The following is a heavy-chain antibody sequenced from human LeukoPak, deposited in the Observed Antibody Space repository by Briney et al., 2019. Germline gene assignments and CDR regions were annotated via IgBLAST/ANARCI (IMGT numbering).Heavy chain of an antibody. J-gene: IGHJ2*01. CDR1: GFNLRNYD. V-gene: IGHV3-33*01. Sequence: GGSLRLSCAASGFNLRNYDMDWVRQVPGKGLEWVAVIWDDGTNKYYAESVRGRFSIARDDSKKMLYLQMNSLKDEDTAVYYCARERGGQDWDFDLWGRGTLVTVSS. CDR2: IWDDGTNK. D-gene: IGHD3-10*01. CDR3: ARERGGQDWDFDL.